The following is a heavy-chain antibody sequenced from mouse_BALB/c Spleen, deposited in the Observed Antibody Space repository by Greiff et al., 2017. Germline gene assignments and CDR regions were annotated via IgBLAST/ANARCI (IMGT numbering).Heavy chain of an antibody. J-gene: IGHJ2*01. CDR3: AYGPFDY. V-gene: IGHV10-1*02. Sequence: EVQGVESGGGLVQPKGSLKLSCAASGFTFNTYAMNWVRQAPGKGLEWVARIRSKSNNYATYYADSVKDRFTISRDDSQSMLYLQMNNLKTEDTAMYYCAYGPFDYWGQGTTLTVSS. D-gene: IGHD1-1*02. CDR2: IRSKSNNYAT. CDR1: GFTFNTYA.